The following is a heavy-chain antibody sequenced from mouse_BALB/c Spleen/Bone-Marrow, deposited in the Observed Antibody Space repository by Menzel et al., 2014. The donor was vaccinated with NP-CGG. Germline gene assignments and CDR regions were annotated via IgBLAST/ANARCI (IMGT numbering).Heavy chain of an antibody. Sequence: QVQLKQSGAELVRPGASVKVSCKASGYTFTSYWINWVRQRPGQGLEWIGNIYPSDSYSNYNQKFKDKATLTVDKSSSTAYMQLSSPTSEDSAVYYCTRRDRYDYYGVDYWGQGTSVTVSS. CDR2: IYPSDSYS. CDR1: GYTFTSYW. J-gene: IGHJ4*01. CDR3: TRRDRYDYYGVDY. V-gene: IGHV1S126*01. D-gene: IGHD2-14*01.